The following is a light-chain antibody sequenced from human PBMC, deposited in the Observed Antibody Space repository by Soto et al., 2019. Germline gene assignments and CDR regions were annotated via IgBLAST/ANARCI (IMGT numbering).Light chain of an antibody. J-gene: IGKJ2*01. Sequence: EIVLTQTPATLSLSPGERATLSCRASQSVSTYLAWYQQKPGQAPRLLIYDTSNRATGIPARFSGSGSGTDFNLTISSLEPEDLAVYYCQQRSNWPPTFGQGTKLEIK. V-gene: IGKV3-11*01. CDR2: DTS. CDR3: QQRSNWPPT. CDR1: QSVSTY.